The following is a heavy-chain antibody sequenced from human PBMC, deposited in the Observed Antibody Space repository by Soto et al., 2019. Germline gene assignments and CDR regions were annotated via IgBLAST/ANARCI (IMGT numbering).Heavy chain of an antibody. Sequence: GESPKISCTGSGYSFSTYWIAWVRQSPGKGLEWMGIIYPGDSDTRYSPSFQGQVTISADTSTKTAYLQWSSLKASDTAIYYCEIIKQFLWFGAFNSRAYYCNYWVQRTLLTVSP. CDR2: IYPGDSDT. CDR1: GYSFSTYW. D-gene: IGHD3-10*01. V-gene: IGHV5-51*01. J-gene: IGHJ4*02. CDR3: EIIKQFLWFGAFNSRAYYCNY.